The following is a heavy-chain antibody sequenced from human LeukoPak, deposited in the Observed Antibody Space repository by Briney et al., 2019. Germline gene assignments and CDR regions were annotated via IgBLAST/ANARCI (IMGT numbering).Heavy chain of an antibody. CDR2: VNQGSTQK. CDR3: AREYYFSHIDG. J-gene: IGHJ6*03. Sequence: GGSLRLSCAASGCDFSSQWMSWVRQAPGKGLGWVAIVNQGSTQKYYVYSVKGRFTISIDNAENSLYLQMNSLRADDTSMYYCAREYYFSHIDGWGKGPTVTVSS. D-gene: IGHD3-10*01. V-gene: IGHV3-7*01. CDR1: GCDFSSQW.